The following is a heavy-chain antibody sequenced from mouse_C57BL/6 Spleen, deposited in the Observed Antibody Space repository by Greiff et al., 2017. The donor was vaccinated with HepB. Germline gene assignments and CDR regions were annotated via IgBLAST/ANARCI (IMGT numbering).Heavy chain of an antibody. Sequence: QVQLQQSGAELVRPGTSVKVSCKASGYAFTNYLIEWVKQRPGQGLEWIGVINPGSGGTNYNEKFKGKATLTADKSSSTAYMQLSSLTSEDSAVYFCARRGYSSPFDYWGQGTTLTVSS. CDR1: GYAFTNYL. V-gene: IGHV1-54*01. J-gene: IGHJ2*01. CDR2: INPGSGGT. D-gene: IGHD2-5*01. CDR3: ARRGYSSPFDY.